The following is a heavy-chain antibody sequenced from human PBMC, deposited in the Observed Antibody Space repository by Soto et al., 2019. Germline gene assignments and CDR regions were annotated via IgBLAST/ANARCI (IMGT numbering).Heavy chain of an antibody. D-gene: IGHD3-10*01. Sequence: SETLSLTCTVSGGSISSSSYYWGWIRQPPGKGLEWIGSIYYSGSTYYNPSLKSRVTISVDTSKNQFSLKLSSVTAADTAVYYCARLPFYYYGSGSNYWGQGTLVTVSS. CDR2: IYYSGST. CDR1: GGSISSSSYY. J-gene: IGHJ4*02. CDR3: ARLPFYYYGSGSNY. V-gene: IGHV4-39*01.